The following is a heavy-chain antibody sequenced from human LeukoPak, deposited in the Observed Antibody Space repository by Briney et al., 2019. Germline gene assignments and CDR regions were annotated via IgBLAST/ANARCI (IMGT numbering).Heavy chain of an antibody. CDR3: AGQRREDSLFDY. CDR1: GYTFTSYG. CDR2: ISAYSGNT. V-gene: IGHV1-18*01. D-gene: IGHD1-1*01. J-gene: IGHJ4*02. Sequence: ASVKVSCKASGYTFTSYGISWVRQAPGQGLEWMGWISAYSGNTNYAQKLQGRVTMTTDTSTSTAYMELRSLRSDDTAVYYCAGQRREDSLFDYWGQGTLVTVSS.